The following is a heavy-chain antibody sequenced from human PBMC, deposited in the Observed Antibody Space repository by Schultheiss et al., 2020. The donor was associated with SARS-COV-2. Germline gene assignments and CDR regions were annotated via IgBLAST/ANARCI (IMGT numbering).Heavy chain of an antibody. Sequence: GGSLRLSCAASGFTFSSYAMHWVRQAPGKGLEWVSSISSSSSYIYYADSVKGRFTISRDNAKNSLYLQMNSLRAEDTAVYYCARHYSDTWKEFDYWGQGTLVTVSS. V-gene: IGHV3-21*01. CDR1: GFTFSSYA. CDR2: ISSSSSYI. J-gene: IGHJ4*02. D-gene: IGHD1-1*01. CDR3: ARHYSDTWKEFDY.